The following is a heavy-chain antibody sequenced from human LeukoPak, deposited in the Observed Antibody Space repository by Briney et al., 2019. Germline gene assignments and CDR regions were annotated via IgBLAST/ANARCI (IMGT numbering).Heavy chain of an antibody. CDR2: ISAYNGNT. Sequence: ASVKVSCKASGYTFTSYGISWVRQAPGQGLEWMGWISAYNGNTNHAQKLQGRVTMTTDTSTSTAYMELRSLRSDDTAVYYCARETDSSGYYYAFDYWGQGTLVTVSS. CDR3: ARETDSSGYYYAFDY. J-gene: IGHJ4*02. V-gene: IGHV1-18*01. D-gene: IGHD3-22*01. CDR1: GYTFTSYG.